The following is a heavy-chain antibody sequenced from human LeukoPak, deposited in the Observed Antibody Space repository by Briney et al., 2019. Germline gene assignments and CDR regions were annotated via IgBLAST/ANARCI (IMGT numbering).Heavy chain of an antibody. J-gene: IGHJ4*02. CDR2: ISGSGGST. CDR1: GFTFSSYA. D-gene: IGHD3-10*01. Sequence: GGSLRLSCAASGFTFSSYAMSWVRQAPGKGLEWVSAISGSGGSTYYADSVKGRFTISRDNSKNTLYLQMISLRAEDTAVYYCAKDLGYGSGSYYKGHDYWGQGTLVTVSS. CDR3: AKDLGYGSGSYYKGHDY. V-gene: IGHV3-23*01.